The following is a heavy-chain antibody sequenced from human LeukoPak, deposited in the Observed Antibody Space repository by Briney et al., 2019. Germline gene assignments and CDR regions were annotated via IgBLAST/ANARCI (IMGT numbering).Heavy chain of an antibody. V-gene: IGHV3-23*01. D-gene: IGHD6-19*01. CDR3: VVLGDSSGWYNDY. J-gene: IGHJ4*02. Sequence: QPGGSLRLFCAASGFTFSSYAMSWVRQAPGKGLEWVSSISSSGGSTYYGDSVKGRFTISRDNSKDTLYLQMNSLRAEDTALYYCVVLGDSSGWYNDYWGQGTLVTVSS. CDR2: ISSSGGST. CDR1: GFTFSSYA.